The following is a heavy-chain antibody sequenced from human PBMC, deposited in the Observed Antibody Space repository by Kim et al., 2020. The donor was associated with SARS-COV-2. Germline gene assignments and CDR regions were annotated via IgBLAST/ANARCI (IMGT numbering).Heavy chain of an antibody. Sequence: ADSVKGRFTISRDKSKNTLYLQMNSLRAEDTAVYYCAKDLSLLEGASFDYWGQGTLVTVSS. D-gene: IGHD1-26*01. CDR3: AKDLSLLEGASFDY. J-gene: IGHJ4*02. V-gene: IGHV3-23*01.